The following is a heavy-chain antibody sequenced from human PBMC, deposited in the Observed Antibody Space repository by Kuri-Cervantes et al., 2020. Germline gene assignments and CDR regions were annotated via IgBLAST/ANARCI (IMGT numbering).Heavy chain of an antibody. CDR2: IGRSGSPI. CDR3: ARGEGGDY. D-gene: IGHD3-16*01. V-gene: IGHV3-11*01. Sequence: GESLKISCAASGFIFSDYYINWIRQAPGKGLEWVSYIGRSGSPIYYADSVKGRFTISRDNAKNSVYLQMDSLRAEDTAVYYCARGEGGDYWGQGNLVTVSS. CDR1: GFIFSDYY. J-gene: IGHJ4*02.